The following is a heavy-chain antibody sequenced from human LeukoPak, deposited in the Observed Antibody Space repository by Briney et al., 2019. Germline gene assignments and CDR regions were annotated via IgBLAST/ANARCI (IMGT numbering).Heavy chain of an antibody. J-gene: IGHJ4*02. D-gene: IGHD1-26*01. V-gene: IGHV1-3*01. CDR3: AGATPEWELSYFDY. Sequence: KFQGRVTITRDTSASTAYMELSSLRSEDTAVYYCAGATPEWELSYFDYWGQGTLVTVSS.